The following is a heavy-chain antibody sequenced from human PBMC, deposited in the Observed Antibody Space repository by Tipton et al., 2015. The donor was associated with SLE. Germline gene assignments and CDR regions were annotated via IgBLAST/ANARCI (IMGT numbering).Heavy chain of an antibody. V-gene: IGHV4-61*01. CDR2: IYYSGST. CDR1: GGSVSSGSYY. J-gene: IGHJ4*02. Sequence: TLSLTCTVSGGSVSSGSYYWSWIRQPPGKGLEWIGYIYYSGSTYYNPSLKSRVTISVDTSKNQFSLKLSSVTAADTAVYYCARDGRSGTVSYGVLVYWGQGTLVTVSS. CDR3: ARDGRSGTVSYGVLVY. D-gene: IGHD1-26*01.